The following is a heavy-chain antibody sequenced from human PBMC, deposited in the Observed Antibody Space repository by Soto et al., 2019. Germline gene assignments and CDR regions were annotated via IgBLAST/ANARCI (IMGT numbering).Heavy chain of an antibody. CDR2: NNPNSGGT. D-gene: IGHD3-10*01. CDR3: AKEGDGFH. J-gene: IGHJ4*02. CDR1: GYTFTGYY. V-gene: IGHV1-2*02. Sequence: QVQLVQSGAEVKKPGASVKVSCKASGYTFTGYYMHWVRQAPGQGLEWMGWNNPNSGGTNYAQKLQGRVTMTRDTSISTADMELSRLRSDDTAVFYCAKEGDGFHWGQGTPVTVSS.